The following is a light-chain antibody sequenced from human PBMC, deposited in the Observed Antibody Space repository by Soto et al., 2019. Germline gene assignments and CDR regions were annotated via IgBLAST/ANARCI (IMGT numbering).Light chain of an antibody. V-gene: IGKV3-20*01. CDR2: GVS. Sequence: EIVLTQSPGTLSLSPGDGATLSCRASQSVTSSYLAWLQQKPGQPPRLLIHGVSNRATGIPDRFSGSGSGTDFTLTISRLEPEDFAVYYCQQHGGSPPEYTFGQGTKLEIK. J-gene: IGKJ2*01. CDR1: QSVTSSY. CDR3: QQHGGSPPEYT.